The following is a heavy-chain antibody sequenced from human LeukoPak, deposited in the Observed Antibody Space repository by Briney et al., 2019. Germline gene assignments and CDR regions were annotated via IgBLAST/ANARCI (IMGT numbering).Heavy chain of an antibody. D-gene: IGHD2-15*01. CDR1: GFTFTNNA. V-gene: IGHV3-23*01. CDR2: IGGGDVEI. Sequence: GGSLRLSCAMSGFTFTNNAMTWVRQAPGKGLEWVSTIGGGDVEIHYADSVKGRFTISRDNSKNTLYLQMNSLRAEDTAVYYCGRGHRFCSRGDCNSPVDYWGQGTLVTVSS. CDR3: GRGHRFCSRGDCNSPVDY. J-gene: IGHJ4*02.